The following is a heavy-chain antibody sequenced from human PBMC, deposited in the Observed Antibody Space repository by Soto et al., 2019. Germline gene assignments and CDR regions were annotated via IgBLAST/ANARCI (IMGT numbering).Heavy chain of an antibody. CDR3: ARARGRDDACDI. J-gene: IGHJ3*02. CDR2: LYYRGRT. CDR1: GASISSGGYY. D-gene: IGHD3-10*01. V-gene: IGHV4-31*03. Sequence: QVQLQESGPGLVKPSQTLSLPCTVCGASISSGGYYWSWIRQHPGRGLEWIGYLYYRGRTYYDPSLKSRVTLSVDTSKNQFSLKLSSVTAADTAVYCCARARGRDDACDIWGQGTMVTVSS.